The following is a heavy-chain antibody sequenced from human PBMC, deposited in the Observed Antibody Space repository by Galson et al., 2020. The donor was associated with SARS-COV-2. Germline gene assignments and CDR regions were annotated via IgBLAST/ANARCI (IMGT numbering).Heavy chain of an antibody. J-gene: IGHJ4*01. D-gene: IGHD6-19*01. V-gene: IGHV3-33*01. CDR1: GFTFSSHA. Sequence: GGSLRIYCAASGFTFSSHAMHWVRQAPGKGLEWVAQIFSDGSDKYYGDAVKGRFTISRDSSKNTVYLQMNNLRADDTAVYYCARDGQTSSGWAFDYWGHGTLVTVSS. CDR2: IFSDGSDK. CDR3: ARDGQTSSGWAFDY.